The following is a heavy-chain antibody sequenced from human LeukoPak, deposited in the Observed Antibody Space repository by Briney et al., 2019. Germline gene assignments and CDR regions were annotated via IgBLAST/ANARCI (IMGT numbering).Heavy chain of an antibody. J-gene: IGHJ3*02. CDR3: ARKDYYGSGTPHAFDI. D-gene: IGHD3-10*01. Sequence: GGSLRLPCAASGFTFSTYYMSWVRQAPGKGLEWVANIKQDGSEKYYVDSVKGRFTISRDNAKNSLYLQMNSLRAEDTAVYYCARKDYYGSGTPHAFDIWGQGTMVTVSS. CDR1: GFTFSTYY. V-gene: IGHV3-7*01. CDR2: IKQDGSEK.